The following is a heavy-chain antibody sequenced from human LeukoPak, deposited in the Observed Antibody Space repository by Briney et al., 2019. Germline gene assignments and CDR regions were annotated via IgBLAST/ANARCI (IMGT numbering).Heavy chain of an antibody. CDR2: IYSGGST. D-gene: IGHD3-22*01. Sequence: GGSLRLSCAASGFTVSSNFMTWVRQAPGKGLEWVSVIYSGGSTYYADSVKDRFTISRDNSKNMLYLQMNSLRAEDTAVYYCARDFHWSDSSGYYAFDIWGQGTMVTVSS. CDR1: GFTVSSNF. V-gene: IGHV3-66*01. CDR3: ARDFHWSDSSGYYAFDI. J-gene: IGHJ3*02.